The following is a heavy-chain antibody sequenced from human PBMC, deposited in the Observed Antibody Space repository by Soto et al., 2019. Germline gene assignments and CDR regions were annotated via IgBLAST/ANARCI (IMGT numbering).Heavy chain of an antibody. D-gene: IGHD2-15*01. V-gene: IGHV3-30*18. Sequence: VQLLESGGGLIQPGGSLRLSCAASGFTFSYGIHWLRQAPGKGLEGVAYISYDSSNKFYGDSVKGRFTISRDNSKNTQFLQMNSLRAEDTAVYYCAKLVKGYCSGNTCDDYWGQGTLVAVSS. CDR1: GFTFSYG. J-gene: IGHJ4*02. CDR3: AKLVKGYCSGNTCDDY. CDR2: ISYDSSNK.